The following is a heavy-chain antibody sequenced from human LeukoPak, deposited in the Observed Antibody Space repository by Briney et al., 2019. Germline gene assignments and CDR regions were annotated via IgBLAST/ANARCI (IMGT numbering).Heavy chain of an antibody. D-gene: IGHD4-11*01. Sequence: PSETLSLTCAVYGGSFSGYYWSWIRQPPGKGLGWIGNIYHSGSTYYNPSLKSRVTISVDTSKNQFSLKLSSVTAADTAVYYCARRYSNYFFDYWGQGTLVTVSS. V-gene: IGHV4-34*01. CDR3: ARRYSNYFFDY. CDR1: GGSFSGYY. CDR2: IYHSGST. J-gene: IGHJ4*02.